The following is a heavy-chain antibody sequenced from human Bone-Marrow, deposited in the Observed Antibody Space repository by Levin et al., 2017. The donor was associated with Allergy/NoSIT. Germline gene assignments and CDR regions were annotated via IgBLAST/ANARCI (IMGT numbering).Heavy chain of an antibody. V-gene: IGHV2-5*02. D-gene: IGHD1-26*01. CDR2: IFWDDDT. CDR3: VHRPVGARSDVFDV. Sequence: SGPTLVKPTQTLTLTCTFSGFSLTTGGVGVGWIRQPPGKALEWLGVIFWDDDTRYSPSLRSRVTITKDTPKNEVVLTMTNMDPVDTGRYHCVHRPVGARSDVFDVWGQGTMVTVSS. J-gene: IGHJ3*01. CDR1: GFSLTTGGVG.